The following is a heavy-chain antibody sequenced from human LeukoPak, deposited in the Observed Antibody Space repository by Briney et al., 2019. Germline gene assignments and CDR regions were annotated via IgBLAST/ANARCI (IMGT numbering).Heavy chain of an antibody. D-gene: IGHD3-9*01. CDR1: GFPVSSNY. CDR2: IYSGGST. J-gene: IGHJ3*02. Sequence: GSLRLSCAASGFPVSSNYMSWVRPAPGKGLEWVSVIYSGGSTYYADSVKGRFTISRDNSKNTLYLQMNSLRAEDTAVYYCARGLTDSSDAFDIWGQGTMVTVSS. CDR3: ARGLTDSSDAFDI. V-gene: IGHV3-53*01.